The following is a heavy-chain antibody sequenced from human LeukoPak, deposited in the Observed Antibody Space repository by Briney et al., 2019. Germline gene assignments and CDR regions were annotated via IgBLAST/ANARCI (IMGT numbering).Heavy chain of an antibody. D-gene: IGHD1-14*01. Sequence: PGGSLRLSCAASGFTFSSYWMSWVRQAPGKRLEWVANINQDGSGEYYVDSVKGRFTISRDNAKNSLYLQMNSLRADDTAVYYCARDSYRALEYWGRGTLVTVSS. CDR1: GFTFSSYW. V-gene: IGHV3-7*01. CDR3: ARDSYRALEY. J-gene: IGHJ4*02. CDR2: INQDGSGE.